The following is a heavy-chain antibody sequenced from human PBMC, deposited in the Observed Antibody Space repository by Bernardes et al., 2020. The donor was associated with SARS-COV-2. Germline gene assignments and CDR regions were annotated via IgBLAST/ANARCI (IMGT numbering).Heavy chain of an antibody. J-gene: IGHJ4*02. Sequence: SVKVACKSSGGTFSRHSINWVRQAPGQGLEWVGRINPFFDISNYAQKFQGRVTITADKSTSTGYMELSSLRSEDTAVYYCARDREMATGAFDYWGRGTLVTVFS. D-gene: IGHD5-12*01. CDR2: INPFFDIS. V-gene: IGHV1-69*04. CDR1: GGTFSRHS. CDR3: ARDREMATGAFDY.